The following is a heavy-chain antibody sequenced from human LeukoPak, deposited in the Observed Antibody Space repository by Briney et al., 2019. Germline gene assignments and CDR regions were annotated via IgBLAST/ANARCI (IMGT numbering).Heavy chain of an antibody. CDR1: GFTFSSYA. CDR2: ISDSGDST. Sequence: GGSLRLSCAASGFTFSSYAMSWVRQAPGKGLEWVSVISDSGDSTYYADSVKGRFTISRDNSKNTLCLQMNGLRAEDTAVYYCAIDRGENYYGYRGQGTLVTVSS. D-gene: IGHD1-26*01. J-gene: IGHJ4*02. CDR3: AIDRGENYYGY. V-gene: IGHV3-23*01.